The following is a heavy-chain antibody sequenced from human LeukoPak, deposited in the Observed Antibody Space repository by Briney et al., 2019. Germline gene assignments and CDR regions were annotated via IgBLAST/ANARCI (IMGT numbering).Heavy chain of an antibody. J-gene: IGHJ4*02. Sequence: GGSLRLSCAASGFTFSSCWMSWVRQAPGKGLEWVANINEDGSEKNYVDSVKGRFTISRDHAQNSLYLQMDSLRAEDTAVYYCARDEYWGQGTLVTVSS. V-gene: IGHV3-7*01. CDR2: INEDGSEK. CDR1: GFTFSSCW. CDR3: ARDEY.